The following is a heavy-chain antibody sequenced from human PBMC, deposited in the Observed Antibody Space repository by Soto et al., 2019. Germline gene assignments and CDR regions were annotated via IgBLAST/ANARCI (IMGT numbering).Heavy chain of an antibody. Sequence: QVQLVESGGGVVQPGRSLRLSCAASGFTFSSYGMHWVRQAPGKGLEWVAVISYDGSNKYYADSVKGRFTISRDNSKNTLYLQRNSLRAEDTAVYYCAKLSGYDPSGMDVWGQGTTVTVSS. J-gene: IGHJ6*02. D-gene: IGHD5-12*01. CDR2: ISYDGSNK. CDR3: AKLSGYDPSGMDV. V-gene: IGHV3-30*18. CDR1: GFTFSSYG.